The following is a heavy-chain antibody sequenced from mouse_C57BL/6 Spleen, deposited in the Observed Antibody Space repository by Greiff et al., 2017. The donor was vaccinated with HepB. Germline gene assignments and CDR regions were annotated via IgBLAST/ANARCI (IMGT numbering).Heavy chain of an antibody. CDR2: ISSGGDYI. V-gene: IGHV5-9-1*02. CDR1: GFTFSSYA. J-gene: IGHJ2*01. CDR3: TRAGIGSSLDY. Sequence: EVQRVESGEGLVKPGGSLKLSCAASGFTFSSYAMSWVRQTPEKRLEWVAYISSGGDYIYYADTVKGRFTISRDNARNTLYLQMSSLKSEDTAMYYCTRAGIGSSLDYWGQGTTLTVSS. D-gene: IGHD1-1*01.